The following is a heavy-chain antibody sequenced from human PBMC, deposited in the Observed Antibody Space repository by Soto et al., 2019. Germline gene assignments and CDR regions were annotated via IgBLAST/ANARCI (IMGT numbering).Heavy chain of an antibody. Sequence: QVQLVESGGGVVQPGRSLRLSCAASGFTFSSYAMHWVRQAPGKGLEWVAVISYDGSNKYYADSVKGRFTISRDNSKNTLYLRMNSLRAEDTAVYYCARDLYGSGSYGPLVYWGQGTLVTVSS. CDR1: GFTFSSYA. J-gene: IGHJ4*02. D-gene: IGHD3-10*01. CDR3: ARDLYGSGSYGPLVY. V-gene: IGHV3-30-3*01. CDR2: ISYDGSNK.